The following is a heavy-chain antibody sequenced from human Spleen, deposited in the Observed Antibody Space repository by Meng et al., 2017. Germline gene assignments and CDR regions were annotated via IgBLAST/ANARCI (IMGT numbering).Heavy chain of an antibody. D-gene: IGHD2-15*01. V-gene: IGHV5-51*01. J-gene: IGHJ4*02. CDR1: GFSFTDYW. Sequence: GESLKISCKGSGFSFTDYWIGWVRQMPGKGLEWMGNIYPGDSDTRYSPSFQGQVTISVDKSISTAYLQWSTLKASDTAMYYRARRLRWFAGYFDYWGQGTLVTVSS. CDR3: ARRLRWFAGYFDY. CDR2: IYPGDSDT.